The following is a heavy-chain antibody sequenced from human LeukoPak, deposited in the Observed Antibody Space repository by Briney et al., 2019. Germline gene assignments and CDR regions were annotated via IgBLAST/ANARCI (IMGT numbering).Heavy chain of an antibody. CDR2: IYYSGST. CDR1: GGSISSYY. Sequence: SETLSLTCTVSGGSISSYYWSWIRQPPGKGLEWIGYIYYSGSTNYNPSLRSRVTISVDTSKNQFSLDLRSVTAADTAVYYCARGPRYHDSSGYSPSYSYAMDVWGQGTTVTVSS. CDR3: ARGPRYHDSSGYSPSYSYAMDV. V-gene: IGHV4-59*01. J-gene: IGHJ6*02. D-gene: IGHD3-22*01.